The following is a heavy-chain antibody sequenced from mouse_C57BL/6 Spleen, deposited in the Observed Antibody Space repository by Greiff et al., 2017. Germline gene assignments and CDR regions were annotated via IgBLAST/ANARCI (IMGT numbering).Heavy chain of an antibody. CDR3: ARGDGLYAMDY. J-gene: IGHJ4*01. CDR1: GFTFSDYY. D-gene: IGHD2-3*01. Sequence: EVKLVESGGGLVQPGGSLKLSCAASGFTFSDYYMYWVRQTPEKRLEWVAYISNGGGSTYYPDTVKGRFTISRDNAKNTLYLQMSRLKSEDTAMYYCARGDGLYAMDYWGQGTSVTVSS. V-gene: IGHV5-12*01. CDR2: ISNGGGST.